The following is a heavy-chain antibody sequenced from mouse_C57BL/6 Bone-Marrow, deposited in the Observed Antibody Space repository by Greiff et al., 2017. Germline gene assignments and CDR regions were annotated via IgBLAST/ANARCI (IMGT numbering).Heavy chain of an antibody. Sequence: EVKVEESGGGLVQPGGSMKLSCVASGFTFSNYWMNWVRQSPEKGLEWVAQIRLKSDNYATHYAESVKGRFTISRDDSKSSVYLQMNNLRAEDTGIYYCTGHLPLAYWGQGTLVTVSA. CDR2: IRLKSDNYAT. V-gene: IGHV6-3*01. CDR1: GFTFSNYW. J-gene: IGHJ3*01. CDR3: TGHLPLAY. D-gene: IGHD5-1*01.